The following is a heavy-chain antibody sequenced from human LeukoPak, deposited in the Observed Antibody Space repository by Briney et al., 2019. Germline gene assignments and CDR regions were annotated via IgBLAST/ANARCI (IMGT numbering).Heavy chain of an antibody. D-gene: IGHD6-13*01. CDR2: IWPDGSNK. Sequence: GRSLRLSCEASGITFSSYGIHWVRQAPGKGLEWAAVIWPDGSNKYYADSVKGRFIISRDNSKNTLWLQMNSLRAEDTAVYCCASAAGAFDSWGQGTMVTVSS. CDR3: ASAAGAFDS. J-gene: IGHJ3*01. CDR1: GITFSSYG. V-gene: IGHV3-33*01.